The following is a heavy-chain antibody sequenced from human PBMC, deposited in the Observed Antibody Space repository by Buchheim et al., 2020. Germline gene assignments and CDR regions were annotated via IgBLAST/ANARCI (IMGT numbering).Heavy chain of an antibody. Sequence: EVQLVESGGGLVQPGGSLRLSCAASGFTFSSYWMSWVRQAPGKGLEWVANIKHDGSEKYYVDSVKGRFTISRDNAKNSLYLQMNSLRAEDTAVYYCSKDRPATVTTQYYDFPGVDVWGQGTT. CDR1: GFTFSSYW. CDR2: IKHDGSEK. V-gene: IGHV3-7*01. CDR3: SKDRPATVTTQYYDFPGVDV. D-gene: IGHD4-17*01. J-gene: IGHJ6*02.